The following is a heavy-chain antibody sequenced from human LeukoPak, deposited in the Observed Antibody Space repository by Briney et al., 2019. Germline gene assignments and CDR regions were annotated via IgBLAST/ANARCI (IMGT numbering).Heavy chain of an antibody. Sequence: GGSLRLSCAASGFTFSSYEMNWVRQAPGKGLEWVSYISSSGSTIYYADSVKGRFTISRDNAKNSLYLQMNSLRAEDTAVYYCASLYYDSSGYYLSHFDYWGQGTLVTVSS. CDR2: ISSSGSTI. CDR3: ASLYYDSSGYYLSHFDY. CDR1: GFTFSSYE. J-gene: IGHJ4*02. D-gene: IGHD3-22*01. V-gene: IGHV3-48*03.